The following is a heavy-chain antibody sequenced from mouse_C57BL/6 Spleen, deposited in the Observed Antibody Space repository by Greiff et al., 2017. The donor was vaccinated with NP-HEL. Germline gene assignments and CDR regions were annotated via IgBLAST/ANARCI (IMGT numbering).Heavy chain of an antibody. V-gene: IGHV1-55*01. CDR1: GYTFTSYW. CDR2: IYPGSGST. J-gene: IGHJ2*01. Sequence: VQLQQPGAELVKPGASVKMSCKASGYTFTSYWITWVKQRPGQGLEWIGDIYPGSGSTNYNEKFKSKATLTVDTSSSTAYMQLSSLTSEDSAVYYCARQDLYGSLFDYWGQGTTLTVSS. D-gene: IGHD1-1*01. CDR3: ARQDLYGSLFDY.